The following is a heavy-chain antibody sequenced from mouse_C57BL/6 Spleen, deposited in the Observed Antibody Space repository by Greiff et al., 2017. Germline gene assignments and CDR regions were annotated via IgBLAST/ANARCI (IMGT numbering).Heavy chain of an antibody. J-gene: IGHJ2*01. V-gene: IGHV1-69*01. CDR1: GYTFTSYW. D-gene: IGHD3-2*02. Sequence: QVQLQQPGAELVLPGASVKLSCKASGYTFTSYWMHWVKQRPGQGLEWIGEIDPSDSYTNYNQKFKGKSTLTVDKSSSTAYMQLSSLTSEDSAVYYCASSGSSGPYYFDYWGQGTTLTVSS. CDR3: ASSGSSGPYYFDY. CDR2: IDPSDSYT.